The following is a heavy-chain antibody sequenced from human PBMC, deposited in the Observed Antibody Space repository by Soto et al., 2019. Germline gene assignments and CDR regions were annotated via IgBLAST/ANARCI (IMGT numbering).Heavy chain of an antibody. J-gene: IGHJ3*02. Sequence: PGGSLRLSCAASGFTFSSYGMHWVRQAPGKGLEWVAVISYDGSNKYYADSVKGRFTISRDNSKNTLYLQMNSLRAEDTAVYYCAKLYNCGGDCYPHDAFDTWGQGTMVTVSS. CDR1: GFTFSSYG. D-gene: IGHD2-21*02. CDR3: AKLYNCGGDCYPHDAFDT. CDR2: ISYDGSNK. V-gene: IGHV3-30*18.